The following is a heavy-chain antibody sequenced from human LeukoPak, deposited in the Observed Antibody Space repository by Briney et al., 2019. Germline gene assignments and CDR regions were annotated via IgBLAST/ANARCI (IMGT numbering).Heavy chain of an antibody. CDR3: AGLRDYGDYVDY. CDR1: GGSISSYY. D-gene: IGHD4-17*01. J-gene: IGHJ4*02. Sequence: SETLSLTCTVSGGSISSYYWSWIRQPPGKGLEWIGYIYYSGSTNYNPSLKSRVTISVDTSKNQFSLKLSSVTAADTAVYYCAGLRDYGDYVDYWGQGTLVTVSS. CDR2: IYYSGST. V-gene: IGHV4-59*08.